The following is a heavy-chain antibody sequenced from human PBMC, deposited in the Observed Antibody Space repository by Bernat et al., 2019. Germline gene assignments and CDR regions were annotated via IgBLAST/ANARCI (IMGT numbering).Heavy chain of an antibody. J-gene: IGHJ4*02. CDR1: GFTVSSNY. CDR2: IYSGGST. Sequence: VQLVESGGGLVQPGGSLRLSCAASGFTVSSNYMSWVRQAPGKGLEWVSVIYSGGSTYYADSVKGRFTISRHNSKNTLYLQMNSLRAEDTAVYYCARGYCYDSSGYFPVHFDYWGQGTLVTVSS. D-gene: IGHD3-22*01. V-gene: IGHV3-53*04. CDR3: ARGYCYDSSGYFPVHFDY.